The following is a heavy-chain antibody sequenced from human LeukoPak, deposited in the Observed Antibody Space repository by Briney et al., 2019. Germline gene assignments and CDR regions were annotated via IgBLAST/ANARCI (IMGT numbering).Heavy chain of an antibody. D-gene: IGHD5-24*01. CDR3: ARGAATISGFDY. Sequence: SVKVSCKASGGTFSSYAISWVRHAPGQGLEWMGRIIPILGIANYAQKFQGRVTITADKSTSTAYMELSSLRSEDTAVYYCARGAATISGFDYWGQGTLVTVSS. CDR2: IIPILGIA. CDR1: GGTFSSYA. V-gene: IGHV1-69*04. J-gene: IGHJ4*02.